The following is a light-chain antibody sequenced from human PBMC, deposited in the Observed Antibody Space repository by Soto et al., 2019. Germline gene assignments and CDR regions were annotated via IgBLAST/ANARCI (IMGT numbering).Light chain of an antibody. CDR1: QSISSW. CDR3: QHYNSYSEA. J-gene: IGKJ1*01. V-gene: IGKV1-5*03. CDR2: TAS. Sequence: DIQLTQSPSFLSASVGDRVTITCRASQSISSWLAWYQQKPGKAPKLLIYTASNLESGVPSRFRGSGSGTEFTLTITSLQPDDFATYYCQHYNSYSEAFGQGTKVDIK.